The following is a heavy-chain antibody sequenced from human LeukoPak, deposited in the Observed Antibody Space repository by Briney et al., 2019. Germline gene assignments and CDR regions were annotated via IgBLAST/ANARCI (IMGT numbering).Heavy chain of an antibody. V-gene: IGHV3-30-3*01. CDR1: GFTFSSYA. CDR3: ARGADSGYENFDY. J-gene: IGHJ4*02. CDR2: ISYDESNK. D-gene: IGHD5-12*01. Sequence: PGGSLRLSCAASGFTFSSYAMHWVRQAPGKGLEWVAVISYDESNKYYADSVKGRFTISRDNPKNTLYLQMNSLRAEDTAVYYCARGADSGYENFDYWGQGTLVTVSS.